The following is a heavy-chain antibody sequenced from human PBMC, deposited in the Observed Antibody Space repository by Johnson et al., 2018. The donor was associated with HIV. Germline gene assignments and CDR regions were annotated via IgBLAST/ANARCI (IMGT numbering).Heavy chain of an antibody. D-gene: IGHD3-3*01. V-gene: IGHV3-72*01. CDR1: GFSFDDYG. CDR2: IRNRANSYTT. J-gene: IGHJ3*02. Sequence: EQLVESGGGVARPGGSLRLSCTASGFSFDDYGMSWVRQVPGKGLEWVGRIRNRANSYTTEYAASVNGRFTISIDDSKNSLYLQINSLKIEYTAVYYCASVWSDTWAFDIWGQGTMVTVSS. CDR3: ASVWSDTWAFDI.